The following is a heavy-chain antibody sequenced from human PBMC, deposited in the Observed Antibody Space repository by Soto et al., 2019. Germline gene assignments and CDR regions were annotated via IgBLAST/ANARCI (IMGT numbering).Heavy chain of an antibody. CDR3: ARGTRDSSGYYYFDY. CDR1: GFTFSSYS. V-gene: IGHV3-21*01. D-gene: IGHD3-22*01. J-gene: IGHJ4*02. CDR2: ISSSSSYI. Sequence: GESLKISCAASGFTFSSYSMNWVRQAPGKGLEWVSSISSSSSYIYYADSVKGRFTISRDNAKNSLYLQMNSLRAEDTAVYYCARGTRDSSGYYYFDYWGQGTLVTVSS.